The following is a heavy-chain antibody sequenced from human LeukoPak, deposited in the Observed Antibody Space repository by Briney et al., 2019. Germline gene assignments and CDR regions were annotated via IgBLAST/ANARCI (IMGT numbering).Heavy chain of an antibody. J-gene: IGHJ4*02. CDR1: GFTFSSYA. Sequence: GGSLRLSCAASGFTFSSYAMSWGRRAPGKGREGCSAISGSGGSTYYADSVKGRFTISRDNSKNKLYVQMNSLRAEDKGVYYCAKGPIIFPYYFDYWGQGTLVTVSS. CDR3: AKGPIIFPYYFDY. V-gene: IGHV3-23*01. CDR2: ISGSGGST. D-gene: IGHD3-10*01.